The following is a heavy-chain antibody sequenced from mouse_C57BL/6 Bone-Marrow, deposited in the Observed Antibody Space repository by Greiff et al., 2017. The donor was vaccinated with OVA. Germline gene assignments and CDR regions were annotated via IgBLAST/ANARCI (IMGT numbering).Heavy chain of an antibody. CDR1: GYTFTSYW. V-gene: IGHV1-59*01. Sequence: QVQLQQPGAELVRPGTSVKLSCKASGYTFTSYWMHWVKQRPGQGLEWIGVIDPSDSYTNYNQKFKGKATLTVDTSSSTAYMQLSSLTSEDSAVYYCASYDDDWGQGTTLTVSS. J-gene: IGHJ2*01. D-gene: IGHD2-3*01. CDR2: IDPSDSYT. CDR3: ASYDDD.